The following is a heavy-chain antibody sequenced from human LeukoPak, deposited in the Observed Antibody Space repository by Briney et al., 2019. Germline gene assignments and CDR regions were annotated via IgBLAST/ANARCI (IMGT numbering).Heavy chain of an antibody. CDR2: ISSSSSYI. D-gene: IGHD3-22*01. Sequence: GGSLRLSCAASGFTVSSNYMSWVRQAPGKGLEWVSSISSSSSYIYYADSVKGRFTISRDNAKNSLYLQMNSLRAEDTAVYYCAREGHYYDSSGYDYWGQGTLVTVSS. CDR1: GFTVSSNY. CDR3: AREGHYYDSSGYDY. J-gene: IGHJ4*02. V-gene: IGHV3-21*01.